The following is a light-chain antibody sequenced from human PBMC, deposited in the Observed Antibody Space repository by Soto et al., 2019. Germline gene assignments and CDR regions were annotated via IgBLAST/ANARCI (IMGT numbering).Light chain of an antibody. CDR2: QDS. J-gene: IGLJ1*01. CDR1: KLGDKY. CDR3: QAWDSSTASYV. Sequence: SYELTQPPSVSVSPGQTASITCSGDKLGDKYACWYQQKPGQSPVLVIYQDSKRPSGIPERFSGSNSGNTATLTIRGTQAMDEADYYCQAWDSSTASYVFGTGNKVTVL. V-gene: IGLV3-1*01.